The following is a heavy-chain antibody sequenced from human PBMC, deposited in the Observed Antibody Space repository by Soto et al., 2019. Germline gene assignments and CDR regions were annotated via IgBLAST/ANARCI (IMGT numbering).Heavy chain of an antibody. J-gene: IGHJ4*02. CDR1: GGSISSGGYY. D-gene: IGHD6-6*01. CDR3: VGSPRPSYYFDY. Sequence: QVQLQESGPGLVKASQTLSLTCSVSGGSISSGGYYWNWIRQHPGKGLEWIGSIYYGGRTYYNPSLQSRVSLSVDASTNQFSLKLTSVTAADTAVYYCVGSPRPSYYFDYWGQGTLVTVSS. CDR2: IYYGGRT. V-gene: IGHV4-31*03.